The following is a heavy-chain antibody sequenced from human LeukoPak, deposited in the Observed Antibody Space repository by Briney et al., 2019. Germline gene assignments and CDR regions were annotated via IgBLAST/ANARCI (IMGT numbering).Heavy chain of an antibody. CDR2: VYYSGGT. Sequence: SQTLSPTCAVSGGSISSGAYSWSWIRQPPRKGLEWIGYVYYSGGTYYNPSLKSRVTISVDTSKNQFSLKLSSVTAADTAVYYCASHSGGYAYWGQGTLDTVSS. CDR1: GGSISSGAYS. J-gene: IGHJ4*02. CDR3: ASHSGGYAY. D-gene: IGHD5-12*01. V-gene: IGHV4-30-4*07.